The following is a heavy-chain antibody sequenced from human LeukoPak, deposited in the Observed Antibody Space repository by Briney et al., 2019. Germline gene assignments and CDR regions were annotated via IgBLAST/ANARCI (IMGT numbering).Heavy chain of an antibody. Sequence: PGGSLRLSCTASGFTFGDYAMSWFRQAPGKGLEWVGFIRSRAYGETTEYAASVKGRFTISRDDFKTIAYLQMNSLKTEDTAVYYCTREGVTVVTHDAFDIWGQGTMVTVSS. CDR2: IRSRAYGETT. J-gene: IGHJ3*02. V-gene: IGHV3-49*03. CDR3: TREGVTVVTHDAFDI. CDR1: GFTFGDYA. D-gene: IGHD4-23*01.